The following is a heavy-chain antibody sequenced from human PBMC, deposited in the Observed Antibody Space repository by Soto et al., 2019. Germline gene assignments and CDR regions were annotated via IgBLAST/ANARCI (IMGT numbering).Heavy chain of an antibody. J-gene: IGHJ4*02. CDR2: IWYDGSNK. CDR3: ARDLTLLRYFDY. D-gene: IGHD3-10*01. CDR1: GFTFSSYG. V-gene: IGHV3-33*01. Sequence: GESLKISCAASGFTFSSYGMHWVRQAPGKGLEWVAVIWYDGSNKYYADSVKGRFTISRDNSKNTLYLQMNSLRAEDTAVYYCARDLTLLRYFDYWGQGTLVTVSS.